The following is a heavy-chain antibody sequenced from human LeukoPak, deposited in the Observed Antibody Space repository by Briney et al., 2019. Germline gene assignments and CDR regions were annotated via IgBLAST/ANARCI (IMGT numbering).Heavy chain of an antibody. CDR3: AREGWGTSVPQDVNWFDP. Sequence: PSETLSLTCTVSGGSISSYYWSWIRQPPGKGLEWIGYIYYSGSTNYNPSLKSRVTISVDTSKNQFSLKLSSVTAADTAVYYCAREGWGTSVPQDVNWFDPWGQGTLVTVSS. J-gene: IGHJ5*02. V-gene: IGHV4-59*12. D-gene: IGHD2-2*01. CDR1: GGSISSYY. CDR2: IYYSGST.